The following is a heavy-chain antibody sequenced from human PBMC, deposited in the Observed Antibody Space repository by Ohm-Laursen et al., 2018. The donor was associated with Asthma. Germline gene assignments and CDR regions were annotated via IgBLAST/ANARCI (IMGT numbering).Heavy chain of an antibody. J-gene: IGHJ4*02. Sequence: ASVKVSCKSSGYTFSSYGISWVRQAPGQGLEWMGWIGAYNGDTNYAQRLQGRITLTTDTFTSTAYMELRSLRSDDTAVYYCARGAFYYESTGYYFFDHWGQGALVTVSS. D-gene: IGHD3-22*01. V-gene: IGHV1-18*01. CDR3: ARGAFYYESTGYYFFDH. CDR2: IGAYNGDT. CDR1: GYTFSSYG.